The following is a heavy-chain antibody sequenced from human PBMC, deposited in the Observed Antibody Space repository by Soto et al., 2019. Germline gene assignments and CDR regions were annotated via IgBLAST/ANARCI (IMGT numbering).Heavy chain of an antibody. Sequence: GGSLRLSXAASGFIFSSYSMSWVRHTPGKGLEWVSSISGTGGNTYYTDSVKGRFTISRDNSRNILYLQMSSLRVDDTAVYYCANGGSYGPRMDNWGQGTLVTVSS. J-gene: IGHJ4*02. CDR1: GFIFSSYS. CDR2: ISGTGGNT. V-gene: IGHV3-23*01. CDR3: ANGGSYGPRMDN. D-gene: IGHD3-16*01.